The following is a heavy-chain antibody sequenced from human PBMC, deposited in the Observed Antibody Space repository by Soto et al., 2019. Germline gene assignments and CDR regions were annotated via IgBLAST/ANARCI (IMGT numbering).Heavy chain of an antibody. CDR2: IYRTGST. CDR3: ARGENYALYGMDV. V-gene: IGHV4-4*02. J-gene: IGHJ6*02. Sequence: SETLSLTCAVSGGSFTSNNWWTWVRQPPGQGLEWIGEIYRTGSTNYNPSLKSRVTISLDKSENQFSLKVTSLTAADTAVYYCARGENYALYGMDVWGQGTTVTVSS. CDR1: GGSFTSNNW. D-gene: IGHD1-7*01.